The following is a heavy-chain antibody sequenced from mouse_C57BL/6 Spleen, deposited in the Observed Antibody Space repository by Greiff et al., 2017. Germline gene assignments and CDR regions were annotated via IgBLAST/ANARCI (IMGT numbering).Heavy chain of an antibody. CDR3: ASYYYGSSWYFDV. CDR2: ISSGGSYT. D-gene: IGHD1-1*01. Sequence: VHVKQSGGDLVKPGGSLKLSCAASGFTFSSYGMSWVRQTPDKRLEWVATISSGGSYTYYPDSVKGRFTISRDNAKNTLYLQMSSLKSEDTAMYYCASYYYGSSWYFDVWGTGTTVTVSS. CDR1: GFTFSSYG. J-gene: IGHJ1*03. V-gene: IGHV5-6*01.